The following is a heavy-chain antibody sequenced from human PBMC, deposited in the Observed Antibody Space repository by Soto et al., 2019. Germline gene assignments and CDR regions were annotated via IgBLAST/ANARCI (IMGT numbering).Heavy chain of an antibody. J-gene: IGHJ6*02. Sequence: ASVKVSCKASGGTFSSYTISWVRQAPGQGLEWMGRIIPILGIANYAQKFQGRVTITADKSTSTAYMELSSLRSEDTAVYYCARGSGGSSYYYYGMDVWGQGTTVTVSS. D-gene: IGHD2-15*01. V-gene: IGHV1-69*02. CDR3: ARGSGGSSYYYYGMDV. CDR1: GGTFSSYT. CDR2: IIPILGIA.